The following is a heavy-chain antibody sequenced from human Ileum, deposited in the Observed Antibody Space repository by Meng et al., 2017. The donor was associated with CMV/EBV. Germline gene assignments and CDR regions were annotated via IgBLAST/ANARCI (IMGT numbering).Heavy chain of an antibody. CDR3: ARASPQRRFLSY. J-gene: IGHJ4*02. Sequence: VQLQQWGAGQFKPAETLSLVCAVHNSAFSDYYWTWIRQSPGKGLEWIGEINNRGSTNYNPSLKSRVTISIDTSRNQFSLKLTSMTAADTAVYYCARASPQRRFLSYWGQGTLVTVSS. D-gene: IGHD3-3*01. V-gene: IGHV4-34*01. CDR1: NSAFSDYY. CDR2: INNRGST.